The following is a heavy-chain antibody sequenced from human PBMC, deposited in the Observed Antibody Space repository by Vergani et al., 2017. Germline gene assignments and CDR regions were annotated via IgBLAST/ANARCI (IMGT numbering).Heavy chain of an antibody. CDR3: ARGSLSSDAFDI. Sequence: VQLLESGGGLVQPGGSLRLSCEASGFSFPGYAMSWVRQAPGKGLEWLSFLLFDGSNKKYADSVKGRFTISRDNSKNTLYLEMNNLKTEDTAVYYCARGSLSSDAFDIWGHGTVVTVS. J-gene: IGHJ3*02. CDR2: LLFDGSNK. V-gene: IGHV3-30*03. CDR1: GFSFPGYA.